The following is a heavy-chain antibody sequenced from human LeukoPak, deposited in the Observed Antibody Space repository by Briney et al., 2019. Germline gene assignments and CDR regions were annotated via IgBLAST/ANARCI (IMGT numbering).Heavy chain of an antibody. V-gene: IGHV4-59*01. J-gene: IGHJ6*02. D-gene: IGHD2-2*02. CDR3: ARDRVVVVPAAIQVHYYYYGMDV. Sequence: SETLSLTCTVSGGSIGSYYWSWIRQPPGKGLEWIGYIYYSGSTNYNPSLKSRVTISVDTSKNQFSLKLSSVTAADTAVYYCARDRVVVVPAAIQVHYYYYGMDVWGQGTTVTVSS. CDR2: IYYSGST. CDR1: GGSIGSYY.